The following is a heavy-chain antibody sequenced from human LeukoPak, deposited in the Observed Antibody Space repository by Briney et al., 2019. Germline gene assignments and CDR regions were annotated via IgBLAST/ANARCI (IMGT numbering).Heavy chain of an antibody. CDR3: ARGTVAVGYNHENGDY. J-gene: IGHJ4*02. D-gene: IGHD5-18*01. CDR2: ISSSSSYI. Sequence: GGSLRLSCAASGFTFSSYSMNWVRQAPGKGLEWVSSISSSSSYIYYADSVKGRFTISRDNAKNSLYLQMNSLRAEDTAVYYCARGTVAVGYNHENGDYWGQGTLVTVSS. V-gene: IGHV3-21*01. CDR1: GFTFSSYS.